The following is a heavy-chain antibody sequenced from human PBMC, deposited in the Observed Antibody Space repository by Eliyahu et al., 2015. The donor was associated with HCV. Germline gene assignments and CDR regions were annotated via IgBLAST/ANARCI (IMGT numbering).Heavy chain of an antibody. CDR3: ARENRGLKGYYYYGMDV. CDR2: ISAYNGNT. CDR1: GHTFTSYG. J-gene: IGHJ6*02. Sequence: QVQLVQSGAEVKKPGASVKVSCKASGHTFTSYGISWVRQAPGQGLEWMGWISAYNGNTNYAQKLQGRVTMTTDTSTSTAYMELRSLRSDDTAVYYCARENRGLKGYYYYGMDVWGQGTTVTVSS. D-gene: IGHD7-27*01. V-gene: IGHV1-18*01.